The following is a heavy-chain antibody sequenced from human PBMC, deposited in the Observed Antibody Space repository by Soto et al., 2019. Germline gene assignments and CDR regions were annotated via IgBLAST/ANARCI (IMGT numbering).Heavy chain of an antibody. J-gene: IGHJ6*02. CDR3: ARAMYYGSGSYYYGMDV. CDR1: GYTFTGYY. D-gene: IGHD3-10*01. Sequence: ASVKVSCKASGYTFTGYYMHWVRQAPGQGLEWMGWINPNSGGTNYAQKFQGRVTMTRDTSISTAYMELSRLRSDDTAVYYCARAMYYGSGSYYYGMDVWGQGTTVTVS. V-gene: IGHV1-2*02. CDR2: INPNSGGT.